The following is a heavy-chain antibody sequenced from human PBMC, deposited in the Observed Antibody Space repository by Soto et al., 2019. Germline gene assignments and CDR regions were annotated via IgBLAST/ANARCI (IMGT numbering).Heavy chain of an antibody. CDR1: GGSISTSRSY. J-gene: IGHJ4*02. V-gene: IGHV4-39*07. CDR3: ARPDYRDYVMFRF. D-gene: IGHD4-17*01. CDR2: IFYSGST. Sequence: SETLSLTCNVSGGSISTSRSYWAWIRQPPGKGLEWLANIFYSGSTYYNPSLASRVTISVDTSKNQFSLKLTSVTAADTAVYYCARPDYRDYVMFRFWGQGALVSVSS.